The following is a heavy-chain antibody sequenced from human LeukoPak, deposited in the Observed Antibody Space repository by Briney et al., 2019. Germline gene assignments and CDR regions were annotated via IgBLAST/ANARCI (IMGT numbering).Heavy chain of an antibody. CDR1: GGSISSYY. V-gene: IGHV4-59*12. J-gene: IGHJ3*02. D-gene: IGHD3-22*01. CDR3: ARGEITMIVVVITNAFDI. CDR2: IYYSGST. Sequence: SETLSLTCTVSGGSISSYYWSWIRQPPGKGLEWIGYIYYSGSTNYNPSLKSRVTISVDTSKNQFSLKLSSVTAADTAVYYCARGEITMIVVVITNAFDIWGQGTMVTVSS.